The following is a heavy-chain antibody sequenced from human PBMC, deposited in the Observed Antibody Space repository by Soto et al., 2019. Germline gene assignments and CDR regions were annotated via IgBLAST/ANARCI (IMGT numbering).Heavy chain of an antibody. CDR2: TYYRSKWYN. Sequence: PSQTLSLTCAISGDSVSTNSATWDWIRQSPSRGLEWLGRTYYRSKWYNDYAVSVKGRIAINPDTSRNQFFLNLNSVTAADTAVYYCARDVGSSHGPGHPHYFDYWGQGTLVTVSS. CDR3: ARDVGSSHGPGHPHYFDY. CDR1: GDSVSTNSAT. V-gene: IGHV6-1*01. D-gene: IGHD2-2*01. J-gene: IGHJ4*02.